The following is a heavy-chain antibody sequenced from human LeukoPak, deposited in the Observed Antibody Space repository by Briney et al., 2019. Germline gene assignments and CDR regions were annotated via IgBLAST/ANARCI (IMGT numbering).Heavy chain of an antibody. CDR1: GFTFSSYA. V-gene: IGHV3-30-3*01. D-gene: IGHD4-17*01. CDR2: MSYDGSNK. CDR3: ARETTYDY. Sequence: GGSLRLSCAASGFTFSSYAMHWVRQAPGKGLEWVAVMSYDGSNKYYADSVKGRFTISRDNSKNTLYLQMNSLRVEDTAVYCCARETTYDYWGQGTLVTVSS. J-gene: IGHJ4*02.